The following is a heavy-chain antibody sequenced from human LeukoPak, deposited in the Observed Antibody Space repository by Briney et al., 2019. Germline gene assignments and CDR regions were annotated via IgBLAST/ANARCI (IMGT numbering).Heavy chain of an antibody. CDR3: ARGGPTGALDD. CDR1: GFTFSNYG. J-gene: IGHJ4*02. D-gene: IGHD7-27*01. Sequence: GGSLRLSCAASGFTFSNYGMQWVRQAPGKGLEWLAVIWYDGSQKYYADSVKGRFTISREDSKNTLYLQMNSLRAEDTALYYCARGGPTGALDDWGQGTLLTVSS. V-gene: IGHV3-33*01. CDR2: IWYDGSQK.